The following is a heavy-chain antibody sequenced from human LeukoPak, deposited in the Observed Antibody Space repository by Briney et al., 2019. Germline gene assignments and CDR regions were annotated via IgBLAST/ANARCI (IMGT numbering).Heavy chain of an antibody. Sequence: PSETLSLTCAVYGGSFSGYYWSWIRQPPGKGLEWIGEINHSGSTNYNPSLKSRVTISVDTSKNQFSLKLGSVTAADTAVYYCARGPLGKEWFDPWGQGTLVTVSS. CDR3: ARGPLGKEWFDP. V-gene: IGHV4-34*01. CDR1: GGSFSGYY. CDR2: INHSGST. D-gene: IGHD1-26*01. J-gene: IGHJ5*02.